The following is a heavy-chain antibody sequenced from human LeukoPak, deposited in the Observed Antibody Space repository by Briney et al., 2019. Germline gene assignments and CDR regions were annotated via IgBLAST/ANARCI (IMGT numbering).Heavy chain of an antibody. Sequence: PGGSLSRSGAASGFTFSSYWMSWVRQAPGKGLEWVANIKQDGSEKYYVDSVKGRFTISRDNAKNSLYLQMNSLRAEDTAVYYCARTFGGYGGNLLGDWGQGTLVTVSS. V-gene: IGHV3-7*01. CDR2: IKQDGSEK. J-gene: IGHJ4*02. CDR1: GFTFSSYW. CDR3: ARTFGGYGGNLLGD. D-gene: IGHD4-23*01.